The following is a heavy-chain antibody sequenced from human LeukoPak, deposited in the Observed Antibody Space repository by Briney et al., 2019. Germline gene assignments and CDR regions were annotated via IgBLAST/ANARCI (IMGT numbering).Heavy chain of an antibody. J-gene: IGHJ4*02. Sequence: SETLSLTCAVYGGSFSNYYWSWIRQPPGKGLEWIGEINHGGSTNYNPSLKSRVTISVDTSKNQFSLKLSSVTAADTAVYYCARHEGQGLDCWGQGTLVTVSS. CDR1: GGSFSNYY. CDR2: INHGGST. V-gene: IGHV4-34*01. CDR3: ARHEGQGLDC.